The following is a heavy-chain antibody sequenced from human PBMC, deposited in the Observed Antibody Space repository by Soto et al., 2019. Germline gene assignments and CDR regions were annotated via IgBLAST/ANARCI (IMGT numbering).Heavy chain of an antibody. Sequence: SETLSLTCAVYGGSFSGYYWSWIRQPPGKGLEWIGEINHSGSTNYNPSLKSRVTISVDTSKNQFSLKLSSVTAADTAVYYCASKTTVTYDYWGQGTLVTVSS. CDR2: INHSGST. CDR3: ASKTTVTYDY. D-gene: IGHD4-17*01. J-gene: IGHJ4*02. V-gene: IGHV4-34*01. CDR1: GGSFSGYY.